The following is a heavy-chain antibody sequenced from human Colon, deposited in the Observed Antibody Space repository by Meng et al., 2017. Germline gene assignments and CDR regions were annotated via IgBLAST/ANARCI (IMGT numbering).Heavy chain of an antibody. V-gene: IGHV4-38-2*02. CDR1: GYSLNSGYY. Sequence: QGERREWVRGLVKPSETLSLTCAFSGYSLNSGYYWGWIRQAPGRGLEWIASMHHSGSTYYNPSLKTRLSLSIDTSRNELSLKLTSVTAADSAVYYCARESGPLSAIVEIGRAGRFDPWGLGTLVTSPQ. CDR2: MHHSGST. D-gene: IGHD2/OR15-2a*01. CDR3: ARESGPLSAIVEIGRAGRFDP. J-gene: IGHJ5*02.